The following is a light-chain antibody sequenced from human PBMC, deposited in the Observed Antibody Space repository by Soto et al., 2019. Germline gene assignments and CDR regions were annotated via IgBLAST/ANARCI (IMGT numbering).Light chain of an antibody. CDR2: ASS. CDR3: QQSYSTPLT. J-gene: IGKJ4*01. Sequence: DIQMTQSPSSLSASVGDRVTITCRASHNISSNLNWYQQKPGKAPNLLIFASSSLQSGVPSRFSGSGSGTGFTLTISSLQPEDFATYYCQQSYSTPLTFGGGTKVEIK. CDR1: HNISSN. V-gene: IGKV1-39*01.